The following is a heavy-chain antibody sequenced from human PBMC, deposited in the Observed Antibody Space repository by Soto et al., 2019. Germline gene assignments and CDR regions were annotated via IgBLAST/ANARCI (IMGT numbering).Heavy chain of an antibody. J-gene: IGHJ6*02. CDR2: IIPIFGTA. Sequence: SVKVSCKASGGTFSSYAISWVRQAPGQGLEWMGGIIPIFGTANYAQKFQGRVTITADESTSTAYMELSSLRSEDTAVYYCASALGLRFLEWKKYYYYYGMDVWGQGTTVTVSS. V-gene: IGHV1-69*13. D-gene: IGHD3-3*01. CDR1: GGTFSSYA. CDR3: ASALGLRFLEWKKYYYYYGMDV.